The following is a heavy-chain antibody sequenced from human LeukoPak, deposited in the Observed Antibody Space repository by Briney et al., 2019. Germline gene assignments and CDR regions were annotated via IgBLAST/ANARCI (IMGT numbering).Heavy chain of an antibody. CDR2: INPNSGGT. Sequence: ASVKVSCKASGYTFTGYYMHWVRQAPGQGLEWMGWINPNSGGTNYAQKFQGRVTMTRDMSTSTVYMELSSLRSEDTAVYYCARAPTYYDFWSGYSEHYYYMDVWGKGTTVTVSS. J-gene: IGHJ6*03. D-gene: IGHD3-3*01. V-gene: IGHV1-2*02. CDR1: GYTFTGYY. CDR3: ARAPTYYDFWSGYSEHYYYMDV.